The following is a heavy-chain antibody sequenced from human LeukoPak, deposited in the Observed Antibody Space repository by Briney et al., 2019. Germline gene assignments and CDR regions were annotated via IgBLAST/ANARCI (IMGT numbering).Heavy chain of an antibody. Sequence: GGSLRLSCAASGFTFSSYSMNWVRQAPGKGLEWVSYISSSSSTIYYADSVKRRFTISRDNSKNTLYLQMNSLRAEDTAVYYCARSHCSSTSCYYMDVWGKGTTVTVSS. CDR3: ARSHCSSTSCYYMDV. V-gene: IGHV3-48*01. CDR2: ISSSSSTI. D-gene: IGHD2-2*01. J-gene: IGHJ6*03. CDR1: GFTFSSYS.